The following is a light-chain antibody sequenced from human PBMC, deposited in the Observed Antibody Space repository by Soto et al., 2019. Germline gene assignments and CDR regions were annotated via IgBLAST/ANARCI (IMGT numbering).Light chain of an antibody. CDR1: QGISSY. V-gene: IGKV1-39*01. Sequence: DIQMTQSPSSLSASVGDRVTITCRASQGISSYLAWYQKKPGKAPKLLMYAASTLQSGVPSRFSGSGSGTDFTLTIGSLQPDDFATYYCQQSYSTPITFGQGTRLEIK. CDR3: QQSYSTPIT. CDR2: AAS. J-gene: IGKJ5*01.